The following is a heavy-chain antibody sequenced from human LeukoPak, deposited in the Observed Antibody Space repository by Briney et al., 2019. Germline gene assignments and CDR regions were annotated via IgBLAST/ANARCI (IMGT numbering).Heavy chain of an antibody. J-gene: IGHJ3*02. CDR3: ARDTNDYDILTGDAFDI. Sequence: SVKVSCKASGGTFSSYAISWVRQAPGQGLEWMGGIIPIFGTANYAQKFQGRVTITADKSTSTAYMELSSLRSEDTAVYYCARDTNDYDILTGDAFDIWGQGTMVTVSS. CDR2: IIPIFGTA. D-gene: IGHD3-9*01. V-gene: IGHV1-69*06. CDR1: GGTFSSYA.